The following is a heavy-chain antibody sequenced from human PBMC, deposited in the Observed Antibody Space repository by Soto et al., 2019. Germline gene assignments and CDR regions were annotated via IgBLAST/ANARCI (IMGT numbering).Heavy chain of an antibody. CDR1: GFSFSSSA. CDR2: ISYDGSNK. D-gene: IGHD6-19*01. CDR3: ASPQSARHYYCYGMDV. J-gene: IGHJ6*02. Sequence: QVQLVESGGGVVQPGRSLRLSCAASGFSFSSSAMHWVRQAPGKGLEWVAVISYDGSNKYYADSVKGRFTISRDNSKNTLDLQMNSLRAEDTAVYYCASPQSARHYYCYGMDVWGQGTTVTVSS. V-gene: IGHV3-30-3*01.